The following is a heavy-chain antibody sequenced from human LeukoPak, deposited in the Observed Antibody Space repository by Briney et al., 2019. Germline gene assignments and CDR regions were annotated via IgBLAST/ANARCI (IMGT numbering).Heavy chain of an antibody. J-gene: IGHJ4*02. CDR1: GYTFTSYG. D-gene: IGHD3-3*01. V-gene: IGHV1-18*01. Sequence: ASVKVSCTASGYTFTSYGISWVRQAPGQGLEWMGWISAYNGNTNYAQKLQGRVTMTTDTSTSTAYMELRSLRSDDTAVYYCARGDYDFWSGYYLNFDYWGQGTLVTVSS. CDR3: ARGDYDFWSGYYLNFDY. CDR2: ISAYNGNT.